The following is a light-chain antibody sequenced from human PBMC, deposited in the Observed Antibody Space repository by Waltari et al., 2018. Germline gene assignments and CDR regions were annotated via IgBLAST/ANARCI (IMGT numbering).Light chain of an antibody. CDR3: QQYENIPIT. CDR1: QGISKY. V-gene: IGKV1-33*01. CDR2: EAS. Sequence: DIQMIQSPSSLSASVCDRVTITCQASQGISKYLNWYQHKPGKVPKLLIYEASNLERGVPSRFSGSGSGTDFTFTISGLQPEDIATYYCQQYENIPITFGQGTRLEIK. J-gene: IGKJ5*01.